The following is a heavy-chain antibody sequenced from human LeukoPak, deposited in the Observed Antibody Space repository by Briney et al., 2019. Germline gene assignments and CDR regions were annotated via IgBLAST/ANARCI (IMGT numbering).Heavy chain of an antibody. CDR3: AREFGTRACFGY. CDR1: GFTFSIHT. J-gene: IGHJ4*02. CDR2: VSSSGTTT. V-gene: IGHV3-48*04. Sequence: GGSLRLSCVDSGFTFSIHTMTWVRQAPGKGLEWVSSVSSSGTTTYYAESVKGRFTISRDNAKNSVFLQMNSLRAEDTAVYYCAREFGTRACFGYWSQGTLVTVSA. D-gene: IGHD1-1*01.